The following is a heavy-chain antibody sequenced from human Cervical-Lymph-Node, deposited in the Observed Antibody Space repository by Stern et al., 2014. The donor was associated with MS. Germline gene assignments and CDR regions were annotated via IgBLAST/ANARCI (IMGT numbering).Heavy chain of an antibody. J-gene: IGHJ4*02. V-gene: IGHV3-33*01. CDR3: ARDRTGGYYLDY. CDR1: GFTFSNYG. Sequence: QVQLMQSGGGVVQPGRSLRLSCVASGFTFSNYGMHWVRQAPGKGLEWVAVMWFDGSKDYNGDSVKGRLTISRDNSKNTLYLQMNSLRAEDTAVYYCARDRTGGYYLDYWGQGTLVTVSS. CDR2: MWFDGSKD.